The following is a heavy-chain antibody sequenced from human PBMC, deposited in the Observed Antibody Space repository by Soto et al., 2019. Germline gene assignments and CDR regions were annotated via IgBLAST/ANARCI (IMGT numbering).Heavy chain of an antibody. Sequence: SVKVSCKASGGTFSSYAISWVRQAPGQGLEWMGGIIPIFGTANYAQKFQGRVTITADESTSTAYMELSSLRSEDTAVYYWETHGGVLRFLEWSKPYYYGMDVWGQGTTVTVSS. CDR1: GGTFSSYA. J-gene: IGHJ6*02. V-gene: IGHV1-69*13. CDR2: IIPIFGTA. CDR3: ETHGGVLRFLEWSKPYYYGMDV. D-gene: IGHD3-3*01.